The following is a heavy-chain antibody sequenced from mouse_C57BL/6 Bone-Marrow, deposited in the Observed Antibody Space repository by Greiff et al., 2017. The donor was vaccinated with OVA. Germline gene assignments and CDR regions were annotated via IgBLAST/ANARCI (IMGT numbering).Heavy chain of an antibody. V-gene: IGHV1-54*01. Sequence: QVQLQQSGAELVRPGTSVKVSCKASGYAFTNYLIEGVKQRPGQGLEWIGVINPGSGGTNYNEKFKGKATLTADKSSSTAYMQLSSLTSEDSAVYFCARSTPRFDYWGQGTTLTVSS. CDR3: ARSTPRFDY. CDR2: INPGSGGT. J-gene: IGHJ2*01. CDR1: GYAFTNYL.